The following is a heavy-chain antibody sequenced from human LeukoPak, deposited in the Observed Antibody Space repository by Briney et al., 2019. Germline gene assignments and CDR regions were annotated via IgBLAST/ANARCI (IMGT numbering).Heavy chain of an antibody. D-gene: IGHD1-7*01. CDR1: GFTFSTYA. CDR3: AKDVYNWNFYFDY. Sequence: GGSLRLSCAASGFTFSTYAMSWVRQAPGKGLEWVSAISASGYSTYYADSVKGRFTISRDNSKKTLYLQMNSLRAEDTAIFYCAKDVYNWNFYFDYWGQGTLVTVSS. CDR2: ISASGYST. J-gene: IGHJ4*02. V-gene: IGHV3-23*01.